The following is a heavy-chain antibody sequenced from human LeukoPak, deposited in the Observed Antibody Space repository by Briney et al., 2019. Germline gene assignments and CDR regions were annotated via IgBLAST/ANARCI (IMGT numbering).Heavy chain of an antibody. V-gene: IGHV4-30-4*01. J-gene: IGHJ4*02. CDR1: GGSISSGDYY. Sequence: SETLSLTCTVSGGSISSGDYYWSWIRQPPGKGLEWIGYIYYSGSTYYNPSLESRVTISVDTSKNQFSLKLSSVTAADTAVYYCARGVEWFGEYNYFDYWGQGTLVTVSS. D-gene: IGHD3-10*01. CDR3: ARGVEWFGEYNYFDY. CDR2: IYYSGST.